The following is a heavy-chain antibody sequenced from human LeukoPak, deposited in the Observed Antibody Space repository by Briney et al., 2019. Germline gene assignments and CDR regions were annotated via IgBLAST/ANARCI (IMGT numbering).Heavy chain of an antibody. CDR1: GFTFSSYS. V-gene: IGHV3-21*01. Sequence: PGGSLRLSCAASGFTFSSYSMNWVRQAPGKGLEWVSSISSSSSYIYYADSVKGRFTISRDNAKNSLYLQMNSLRAEDTAVYYCARDGNYDSSGYYYEINWFDPWGQGTLVTVSS. J-gene: IGHJ5*02. D-gene: IGHD3-22*01. CDR3: ARDGNYDSSGYYYEINWFDP. CDR2: ISSSSSYI.